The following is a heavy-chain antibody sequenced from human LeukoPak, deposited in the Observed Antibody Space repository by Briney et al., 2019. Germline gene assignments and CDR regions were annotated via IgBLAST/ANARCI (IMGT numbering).Heavy chain of an antibody. J-gene: IGHJ5*02. CDR2: IYYSGSS. CDR1: GGSISSYY. D-gene: IGHD5-12*01. Sequence: SETLSLTCTVSGGSISSYYWSWIRQPPGKGLEWIGYIYYSGSSNYNPSLKSRVTISVDSSKNHSSLKVSSVITADTAVDSCCGAQSGYDYLHNWCVPWGQGTLVTVSS. V-gene: IGHV4-59*12. CDR3: CGAQSGYDYLHNWCVP.